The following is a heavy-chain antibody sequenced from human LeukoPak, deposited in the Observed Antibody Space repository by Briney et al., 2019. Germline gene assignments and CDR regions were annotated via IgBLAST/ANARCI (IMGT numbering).Heavy chain of an antibody. Sequence: SVKVSXKASGGTFSSYAINWVRQAPGQGLEWMGGIIPIFGTANYAQKFQDRVTIPADESTSTAYMELSSLRSEDTAIYYCASRLYCSNTRCRNFPFAYWGQGTLVTVSS. D-gene: IGHD2-2*01. CDR1: GGTFSSYA. CDR3: ASRLYCSNTRCRNFPFAY. CDR2: IIPIFGTA. V-gene: IGHV1-69*01. J-gene: IGHJ4*02.